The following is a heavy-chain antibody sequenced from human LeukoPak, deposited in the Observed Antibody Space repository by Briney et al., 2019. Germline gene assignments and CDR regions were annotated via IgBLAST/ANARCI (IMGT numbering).Heavy chain of an antibody. V-gene: IGHV1-2*06. CDR2: INPNSGGT. CDR3: AGIEAAFDY. D-gene: IGHD2-15*01. Sequence: ASVKVSCKASGYTFTSYDINWVRQATGQGLEWMGRINPNSGGTNYAQKFQGRVTMTRDTSISTAYMELSRLRSDDTAVYYCAGIEAAFDYWGQGTLVTVSS. J-gene: IGHJ4*02. CDR1: GYTFTSYD.